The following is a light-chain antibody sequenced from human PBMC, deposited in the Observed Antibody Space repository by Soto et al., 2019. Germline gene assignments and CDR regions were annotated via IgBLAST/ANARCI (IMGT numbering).Light chain of an antibody. CDR1: SSDVGGYNS. CDR2: DLS. V-gene: IGLV2-14*03. CDR3: SSYTSSSNVL. Sequence: QSALTQPASVSGSPGQSISISCTGTSSDVGGYNSVSWYQQHPGKAPKLIIYDLSDRPSGVSNRFSGSKSGNTASLTISGLQADDEADYYCSSYTSSSNVLFGGGPQLTVL. J-gene: IGLJ2*01.